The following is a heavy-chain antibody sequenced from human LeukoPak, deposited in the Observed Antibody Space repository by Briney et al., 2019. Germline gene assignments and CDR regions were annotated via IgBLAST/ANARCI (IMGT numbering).Heavy chain of an antibody. D-gene: IGHD6-25*01. CDR1: GFTFRNYW. J-gene: IGHJ4*02. CDR2: IKQDGSEK. V-gene: IGHV3-7*04. Sequence: SGGSLRLSCAASGFTFRNYWMSWVRHTPGKGLFWLANIKQDGSEKYYADSVKGRFTITRDNAENSVYLQMNSLRVEDTAMYFCVRDYCSGVACYDGYWGQGILVTVSS. CDR3: VRDYCSGVACYDGY.